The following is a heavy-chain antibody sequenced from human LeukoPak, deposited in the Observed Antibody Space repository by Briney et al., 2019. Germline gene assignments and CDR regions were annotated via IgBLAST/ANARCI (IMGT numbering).Heavy chain of an antibody. D-gene: IGHD5-12*01. CDR3: AKVRQGYSGYPYFDY. J-gene: IGHJ4*02. Sequence: GGSLRLSCAASGFTFSSYGMHWVRQAPGKGLEWGAVIWYDGSNKYYADSVKGRFTISRDNSKNTLYLQMNSLRAEDTAVYYCAKVRQGYSGYPYFDYWGQGTLVTVSS. CDR2: IWYDGSNK. V-gene: IGHV3-33*06. CDR1: GFTFSSYG.